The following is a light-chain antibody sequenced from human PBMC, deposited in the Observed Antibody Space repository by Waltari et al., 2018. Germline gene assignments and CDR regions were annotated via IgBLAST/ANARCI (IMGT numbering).Light chain of an antibody. J-gene: IGLJ2*01. CDR2: DVT. CDR1: SSDVGDYNY. V-gene: IGLV2-11*01. CDR3: CSYAGSYSFV. Sequence: QSALTQPRSVSGSPGQSVTISCTGTSSDVGDYNYVSWYQQHPDKAPKLMIYDVTMRPSGVPDRFSGSKSGNTASLTISGLQAEDEADYYCCSYAGSYSFVFGGGTKLTVL.